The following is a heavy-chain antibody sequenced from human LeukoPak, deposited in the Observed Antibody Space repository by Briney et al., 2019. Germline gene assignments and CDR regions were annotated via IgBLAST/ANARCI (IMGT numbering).Heavy chain of an antibody. CDR2: INPSSGST. CDR1: GNTFITAQ. V-gene: IGHV1-46*01. Sequence: ASVKVSCKASGNTFITAQMHWLLQAPGQGLEWMGIINPSSGSTSYAQKFQGRVTMTRDTSTGTIYMELSSLRSEDTALYYCAREYGTGGLDYWGQGTLVTVSS. D-gene: IGHD2-8*02. CDR3: AREYGTGGLDY. J-gene: IGHJ4*02.